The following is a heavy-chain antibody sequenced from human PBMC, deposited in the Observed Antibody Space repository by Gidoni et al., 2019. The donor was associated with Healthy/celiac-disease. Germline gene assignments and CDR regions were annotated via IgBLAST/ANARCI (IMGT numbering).Heavy chain of an antibody. J-gene: IGHJ5*02. V-gene: IGHV1-69*04. Sequence: QVQLVQSGAEVKKPGSSVKVSCKASGGTFSSYAISWVRQAPGQGLEWMGRIIPILGIANYAQKFQGRVTITADKSTSTAYMELSSLRSEDTAVYYCARVGEITMVRGVTRWFDPWGQGTLVTVSS. D-gene: IGHD3-10*01. CDR2: IIPILGIA. CDR3: ARVGEITMVRGVTRWFDP. CDR1: GGTFSSYA.